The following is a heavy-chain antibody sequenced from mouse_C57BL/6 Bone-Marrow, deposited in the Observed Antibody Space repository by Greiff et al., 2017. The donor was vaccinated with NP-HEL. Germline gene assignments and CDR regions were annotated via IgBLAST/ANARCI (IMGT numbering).Heavy chain of an antibody. Sequence: EVQGVESGGGLVKPGGSLKLSCAASGFTFSSYTMSWVRQTPEKRLEWVATISGGGGNTYYPDSVKGRFTISRDNAKNPLYLQMRSLRSEDTALYYCARRGGYYYWYFDVWGTGTTVTVSS. CDR2: ISGGGGNT. CDR3: ARRGGYYYWYFDV. V-gene: IGHV5-9*01. J-gene: IGHJ1*03. D-gene: IGHD2-3*01. CDR1: GFTFSSYT.